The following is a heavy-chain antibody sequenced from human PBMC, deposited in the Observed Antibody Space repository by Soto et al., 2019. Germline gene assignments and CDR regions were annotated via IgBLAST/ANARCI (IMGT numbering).Heavy chain of an antibody. V-gene: IGHV3-11*01. CDR2: ITFSGNTV. J-gene: IGHJ6*02. CDR1: GFTFSDSY. Sequence: LRLSCAASGFTFSDSYMSWIRQAPGKGLEWISYITFSGNTVYYADSLKGRFTISRDNAKSSLYLQMNRLRAEDTAVYYCARVSWREKYGMDVWGQGTTVTVSS. CDR3: ARVSWREKYGMDV.